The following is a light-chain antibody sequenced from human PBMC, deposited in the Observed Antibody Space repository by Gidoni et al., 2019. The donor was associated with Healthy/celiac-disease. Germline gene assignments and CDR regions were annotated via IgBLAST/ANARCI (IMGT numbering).Light chain of an antibody. V-gene: IGKV3-11*01. CDR3: QQRSNWPRLT. Sequence: ELVLTQSPATLSLSPGVRATLSCRASQSVSSYLAWYQQKPGQAPRLLIYDASNRATGIPARFSGSGSGTDFTLTISSLEPEDFAVYYCQQRSNWPRLTFGGGTKVEIK. CDR2: DAS. CDR1: QSVSSY. J-gene: IGKJ4*01.